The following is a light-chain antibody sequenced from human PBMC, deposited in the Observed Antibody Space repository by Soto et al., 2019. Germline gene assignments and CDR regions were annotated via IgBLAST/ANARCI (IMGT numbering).Light chain of an antibody. Sequence: EIVLTQSPVTMSLSPGERATFSCRVSQSLSISFIVGYQQKPGQAARILIYDTASRSTGVPDRFSSSGCGRDVTITTSRLEPEDFAAFYCQQYCTSEIIFGQGTRLEIK. V-gene: IGKV3-20*01. J-gene: IGKJ5*01. CDR3: QQYCTSEII. CDR1: QSLSISF. CDR2: DTA.